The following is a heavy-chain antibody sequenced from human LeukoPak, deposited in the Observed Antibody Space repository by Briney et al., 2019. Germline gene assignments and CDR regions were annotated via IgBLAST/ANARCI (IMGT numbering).Heavy chain of an antibody. CDR1: GFTFSSYW. D-gene: IGHD3-22*01. CDR3: ARIVVVIRGGGDYFDY. J-gene: IGHJ4*02. V-gene: IGHV3-7*01. CDR2: IKQDGREK. Sequence: GGSLRLSCAASGFTFSSYWMSWVRQAPGKGLEGVANIKQDGREKYYVDSVKGRFTISRDNAKNTLYLQMNSLRAEDTAVYYCARIVVVIRGGGDYFDYWGQGTLVTVSS.